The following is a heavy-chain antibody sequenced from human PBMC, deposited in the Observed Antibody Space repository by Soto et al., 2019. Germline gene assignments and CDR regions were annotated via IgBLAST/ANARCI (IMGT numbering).Heavy chain of an antibody. CDR1: GFTFSSYS. CDR2: ISSSSSTI. J-gene: IGHJ3*02. Sequence: PWGSLRLSCAASGFTFSSYSMNWVRQAPGKGLEWGSYISSSSSTIYYADSVKGRFTISRDNAKNSLYLQMNSLRDEDTAVYYCVTTWAFDIWGQGTMVTVSS. CDR3: VTTWAFDI. V-gene: IGHV3-48*02. D-gene: IGHD3-16*01.